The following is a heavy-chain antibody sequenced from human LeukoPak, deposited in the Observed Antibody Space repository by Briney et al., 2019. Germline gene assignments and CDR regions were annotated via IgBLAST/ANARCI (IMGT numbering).Heavy chain of an antibody. V-gene: IGHV4-61*02. J-gene: IGHJ4*02. Sequence: SETLSLTCTVSGGSISSSSYYWSWIRQPAGKGLEWIGRIYTSGSTNYNPSLRSRVTISVDTSKNQFSLKLSSVTAADTAVYYCAGDFGYWGQGTLVTVSS. CDR3: AGDFGY. D-gene: IGHD3-10*01. CDR2: IYTSGST. CDR1: GGSISSSSYY.